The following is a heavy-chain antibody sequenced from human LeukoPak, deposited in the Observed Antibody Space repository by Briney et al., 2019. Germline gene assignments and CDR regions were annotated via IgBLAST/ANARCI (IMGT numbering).Heavy chain of an antibody. J-gene: IGHJ4*02. CDR3: ARVGVVAATRGFFDY. D-gene: IGHD2-15*01. V-gene: IGHV1-69*01. CDR1: GGTFSSYA. Sequence: SVKVSCKASGGTFSSYAISWVRQAPGQGLEWMGGIIPIFGTANYAQKFQGRVTITADESTSTAYMELSSLRSEDTAVYYCARVGVVAATRGFFDYWGQGTLVTVSS. CDR2: IIPIFGTA.